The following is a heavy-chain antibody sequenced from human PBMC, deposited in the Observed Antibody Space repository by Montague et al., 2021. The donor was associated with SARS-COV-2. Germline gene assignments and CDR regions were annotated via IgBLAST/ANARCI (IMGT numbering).Heavy chain of an antibody. CDR1: GVSVTDYY. CDR3: VRHSHYDGLNGPPDF. CDR2: ALYNKGA. J-gene: IGHJ4*02. V-gene: IGHV4-59*08. Sequence: SETLSLTCTVSGVSVTDYYWSWIRQPPGKGLEWVGDALYNKGANFNPSLKSRVAISVDTSKNQFSLRLTSVTAADTAFYYCVRHSHYDGLNGPPDFWDQGTLVTVSS. D-gene: IGHD3-16*01.